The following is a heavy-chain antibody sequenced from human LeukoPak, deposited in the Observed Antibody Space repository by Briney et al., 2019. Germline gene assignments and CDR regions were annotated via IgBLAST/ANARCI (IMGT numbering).Heavy chain of an antibody. D-gene: IGHD2-2*02. V-gene: IGHV1-18*01. Sequence: ASVKFSCKASGYTFISYGISWVRQAPGQGLEWMGWISAYNGNTNYAQKLQGRVTMTTDTSTSTAYMELRSLRSDDTAVYYCARGAIYLALGDAFDIWGQGTMVTVSS. CDR3: ARGAIYLALGDAFDI. J-gene: IGHJ3*02. CDR2: ISAYNGNT. CDR1: GYTFISYG.